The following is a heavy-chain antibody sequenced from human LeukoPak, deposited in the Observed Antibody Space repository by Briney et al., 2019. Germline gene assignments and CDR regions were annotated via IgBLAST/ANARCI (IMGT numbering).Heavy chain of an antibody. J-gene: IGHJ3*02. CDR1: GDSFSSNSAA. CDR2: TYYRSKWYN. CDR3: ARETLRSNAFDI. D-gene: IGHD2-15*01. Sequence: SQTLSLTCAVSGDSFSSNSAAWNWLRQSPSRGLEWLGRTYYRSKWYNDYAVSVKSRITINPDTSKNQFSLQLNSVTPEDTAVYYCARETLRSNAFDIWGQGTMVTVSS. V-gene: IGHV6-1*01.